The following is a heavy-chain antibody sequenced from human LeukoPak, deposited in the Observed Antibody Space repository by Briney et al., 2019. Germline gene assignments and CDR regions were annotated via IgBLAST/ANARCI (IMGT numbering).Heavy chain of an antibody. CDR3: ARHGAPGTTYYGMDV. CDR1: GGSISSYY. V-gene: IGHV4-59*08. CDR2: IYYSGST. J-gene: IGHJ6*02. Sequence: SETLSLTCTVSGGSISSYYWSWIRQPPGKGLEWIGYIYYSGSTNYNPSLKSRVIISIDMSNDQFSLVLRSVTAADTAVYYCARHGAPGTTYYGMDVWGQGTTVTVSS. D-gene: IGHD1-7*01.